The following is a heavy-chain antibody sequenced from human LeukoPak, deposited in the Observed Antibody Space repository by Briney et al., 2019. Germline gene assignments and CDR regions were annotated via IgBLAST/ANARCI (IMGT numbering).Heavy chain of an antibody. Sequence: GGSLRLSCAGSGFSFSDYGMSWVRQPPGKGLEWVSGLSYRGDSTYYADSVKGWFTISRDNSKNRLYLQLNSLRADDTAVYYCARDLREHGVFDIWGQGTMVTVSS. CDR3: ARDLREHGVFDI. D-gene: IGHD1-26*01. V-gene: IGHV3-23*01. J-gene: IGHJ3*02. CDR1: GFSFSDYG. CDR2: LSYRGDST.